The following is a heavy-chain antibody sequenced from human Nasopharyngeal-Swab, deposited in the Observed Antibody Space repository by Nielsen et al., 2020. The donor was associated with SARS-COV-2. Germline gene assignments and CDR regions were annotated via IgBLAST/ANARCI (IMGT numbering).Heavy chain of an antibody. CDR2: MNPNSGNT. Sequence: ASVKVSCKASGYTFTSYDINWVRQATGQGLEWMGWMNPNSGNTGYAQKFQGRVTMTRNTSISTAYMELSSLRSEDTAVYYCASESVTGAVGAFDIWGQGTMVTVSS. CDR1: GYTFTSYD. V-gene: IGHV1-8*01. CDR3: ASESVTGAVGAFDI. D-gene: IGHD7-27*01. J-gene: IGHJ3*02.